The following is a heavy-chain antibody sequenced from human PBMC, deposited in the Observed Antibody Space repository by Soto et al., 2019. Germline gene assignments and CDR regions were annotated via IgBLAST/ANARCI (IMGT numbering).Heavy chain of an antibody. J-gene: IGHJ5*02. V-gene: IGHV4-4*02. CDR1: GRHITRRNW. D-gene: IGHD2-2*02. Sequence: SETLSLTYGVSGRHITRRNWRSWARKCPGKGLEWIGEIYHSGSTNYNPSLKSRVTISVDKSKNQFSLKLSSVTAADTAVYYCARGYCSSTICYIWDNWFDPWGQGTLVTVSS. CDR3: ARGYCSSTICYIWDNWFDP. CDR2: IYHSGST.